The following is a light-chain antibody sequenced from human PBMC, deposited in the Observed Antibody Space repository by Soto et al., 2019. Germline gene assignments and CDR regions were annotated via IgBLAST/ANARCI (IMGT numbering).Light chain of an antibody. J-gene: IGKJ4*01. CDR3: QQYSDWPPLT. V-gene: IGKV3-15*01. Sequence: EIVMTQSPATLSVSPGERATLSCRASQSVTSNLAWYQHKPGQAPRLLIYGASTRATGVPARFSGSGSGTEFTLTISSLQSEDFAVYYCQQYSDWPPLTFGGGTKVDIK. CDR1: QSVTSN. CDR2: GAS.